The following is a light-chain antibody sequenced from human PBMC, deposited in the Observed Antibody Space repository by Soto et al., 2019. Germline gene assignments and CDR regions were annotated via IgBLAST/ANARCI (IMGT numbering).Light chain of an antibody. J-gene: IGLJ1*01. CDR3: SSYTSSSTLV. CDR1: SSDVGGYNS. CDR2: NVS. V-gene: IGLV2-14*03. Sequence: QSALTQPASVSGSPGQSITISCTGTSSDVGGYNSVSWYQQHPGKAPKLMIYNVSNRPPGISNRFSGSKSGNTASLTISGLQAEDEADYYCSSYTSSSTLVFGTGTKVTVL.